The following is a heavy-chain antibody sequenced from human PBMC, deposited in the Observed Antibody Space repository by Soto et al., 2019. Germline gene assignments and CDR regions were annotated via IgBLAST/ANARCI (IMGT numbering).Heavy chain of an antibody. V-gene: IGHV3-48*02. CDR1: GFSFSDYW. CDR2: ISRGSSTI. J-gene: IGHJ6*02. Sequence: GGSLRLSCAASGFSFSDYWISWVRQATGKGLEWVAYISRGSSTIYYVDSVKGRFTISRDNAKNSLYLQMNSLRDEDTAVYYCARAYTIFGVVSYGMDVWGQGTTVTVSS. CDR3: ARAYTIFGVVSYGMDV. D-gene: IGHD3-3*01.